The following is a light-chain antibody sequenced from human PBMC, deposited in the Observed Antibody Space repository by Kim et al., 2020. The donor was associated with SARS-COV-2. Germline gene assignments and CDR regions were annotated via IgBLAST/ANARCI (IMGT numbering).Light chain of an antibody. J-gene: IGLJ2*01. CDR2: QDS. V-gene: IGLV3-1*01. CDR3: QAWDSSTVV. CDR1: KLGDEY. Sequence: SVSPGQTASITCSGDKLGDEYACWYQQKPGQSPVLVIYQDSKRPSGITERFSGSNSGNTATLTISGTQAMDEADYYCQAWDSSTVVFGGGTQLTVL.